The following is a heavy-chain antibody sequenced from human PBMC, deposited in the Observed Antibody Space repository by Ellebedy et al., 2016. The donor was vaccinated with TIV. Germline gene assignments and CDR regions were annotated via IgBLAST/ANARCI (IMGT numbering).Heavy chain of an antibody. CDR2: VFHIGSA. CDR1: GGSINTAY. J-gene: IGHJ6*02. Sequence: GSLRLSXTVSGGSINTAYWTWIRQPPGKGLERLGSVFHIGSAHYNPSLKSRVTMSVDTSKNQFSLKLRSATAADTAVYFCARDTMTVWGEGWYYGMDVWGHGTTVTVSS. CDR3: ARDTMTVWGEGWYYGMDV. V-gene: IGHV4-59*01. D-gene: IGHD3-22*01.